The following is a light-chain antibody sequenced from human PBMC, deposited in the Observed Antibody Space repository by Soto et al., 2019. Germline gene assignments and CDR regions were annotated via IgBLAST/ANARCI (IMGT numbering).Light chain of an antibody. J-gene: IGKJ4*01. CDR1: QSFSSS. CDR2: GAS. V-gene: IGKV3-15*01. Sequence: EIVLTQSPATLSVSPGERAILSCRASQSFSSSLAWYQQKPGQAPRLLIYGASTRATGIPARFSGSGSGTEFTLIISSLQSEDFAGYYCQQYNNRPLTFGGGTKVDIK. CDR3: QQYNNRPLT.